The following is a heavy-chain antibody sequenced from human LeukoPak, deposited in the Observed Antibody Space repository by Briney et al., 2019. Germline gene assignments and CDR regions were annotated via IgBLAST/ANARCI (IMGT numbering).Heavy chain of an antibody. V-gene: IGHV4-61*09. D-gene: IGHD6-19*01. CDR1: GASISSGTYY. Sequence: PSETLPLTCTVSGASISSGTYYWSWIRQPAGKGLEWIGHIYSSGSTNYNPSLKSRVTISVDTSKNQFSLKLSSVPAADTAVYYCARDLKMGYSSGRHSWGTGSSNDYWGQGTLVTVSS. J-gene: IGHJ4*02. CDR2: IYSSGST. CDR3: ARDLKMGYSSGRHSWGTGSSNDY.